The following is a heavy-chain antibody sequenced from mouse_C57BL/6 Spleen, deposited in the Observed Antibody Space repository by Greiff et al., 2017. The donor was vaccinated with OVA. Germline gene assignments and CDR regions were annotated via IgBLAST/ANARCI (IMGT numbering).Heavy chain of an antibody. V-gene: IGHV5-16*01. CDR2: INYDGSST. D-gene: IGHD1-1*01. Sequence: EVKLMESEGGLVQPGSSMKLSCTASGFTFSDYYMAWVRQVPEKGLEWVANINYDGSSTYYLDSLKSRFIISRDNAKNILYLQMSSLKSADTATYYCARKYGSSYWYFDVWGTGTTVTVSS. CDR1: GFTFSDYY. J-gene: IGHJ1*03. CDR3: ARKYGSSYWYFDV.